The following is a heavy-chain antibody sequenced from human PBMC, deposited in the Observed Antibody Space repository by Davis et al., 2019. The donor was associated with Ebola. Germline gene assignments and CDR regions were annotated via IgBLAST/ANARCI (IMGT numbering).Heavy chain of an antibody. CDR3: ARHLGHYYDSATYEPSWIDP. CDR2: MSGSAGGT. CDR1: GFAFSNYA. V-gene: IGHV3-23*01. J-gene: IGHJ5*02. D-gene: IGHD3-22*01. Sequence: GESLKISCAASGFAFSNYAMSWVRQAPGKGLEWVSAMSGSAGGTYYADSVKGRFTISRDNSKNTVYLQMNSLRDEDTAVYYCARHLGHYYDSATYEPSWIDPWGPGTLVTVSS.